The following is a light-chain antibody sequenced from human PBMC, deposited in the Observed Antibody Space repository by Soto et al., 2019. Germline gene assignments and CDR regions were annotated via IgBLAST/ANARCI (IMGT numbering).Light chain of an antibody. CDR3: QHYNDYSWT. J-gene: IGKJ1*01. CDR1: QSISIW. CDR2: GTS. V-gene: IGKV1-5*03. Sequence: DIHMTQSPSTLSASVGDRVTITCRASQSISIWLAWYQQKPGRAPNLLIYGTSSVESGVTSRFSGSGSGTEFTLTISSLQPDDFATYYCQHYNDYSWTVGQGTKVEIK.